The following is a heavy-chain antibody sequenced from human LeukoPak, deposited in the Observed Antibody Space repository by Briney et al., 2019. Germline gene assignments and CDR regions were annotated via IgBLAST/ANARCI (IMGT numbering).Heavy chain of an antibody. V-gene: IGHV3-30*03. CDR1: GFTFSSYG. Sequence: GGSLRLSCTVSGFTFSSYGMHWVRQAPGKGLEWVAVISYDGSNKYYADSVKGRFTISRDNSRNTLYLQMNSLRAEDTAVYYCARVRSGSYYEMWYWGQGTLVTVSS. CDR2: ISYDGSNK. J-gene: IGHJ4*02. CDR3: ARVRSGSYYEMWY. D-gene: IGHD1-26*01.